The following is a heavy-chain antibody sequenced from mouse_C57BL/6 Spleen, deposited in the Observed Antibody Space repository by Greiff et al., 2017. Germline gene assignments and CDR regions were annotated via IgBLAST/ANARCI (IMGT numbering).Heavy chain of an antibody. CDR2: ISSGGDYI. CDR3: TREAYGYESVYFDV. Sequence: EVQGVESGEGLVKPGGSLKLSCAASGFTFSSYAMSWVRQTPEKRLEWVAYISSGGDYIYYADTVKGRFTISRDNARNTLYLQMSSLKSEDTAMYYCTREAYGYESVYFDVRGTATTVTVSS. V-gene: IGHV5-9-1*02. CDR1: GFTFSSYA. D-gene: IGHD2-2*01. J-gene: IGHJ1*03.